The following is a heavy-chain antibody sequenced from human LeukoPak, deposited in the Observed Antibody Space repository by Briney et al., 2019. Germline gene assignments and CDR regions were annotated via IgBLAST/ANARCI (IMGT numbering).Heavy chain of an antibody. Sequence: GGSLRLSCAASGFTFDNYGMHWVRQAPGKGLEWVAIISYDGSDKYYADSVKGRFTISRDNSKNTLYLQMNSLRAEDTAVYYCAKVRVVFNWNYAYYFDSWGQGALVTVSS. CDR1: GFTFDNYG. CDR3: AKVRVVFNWNYAYYFDS. V-gene: IGHV3-30*18. D-gene: IGHD1-7*01. J-gene: IGHJ4*02. CDR2: ISYDGSDK.